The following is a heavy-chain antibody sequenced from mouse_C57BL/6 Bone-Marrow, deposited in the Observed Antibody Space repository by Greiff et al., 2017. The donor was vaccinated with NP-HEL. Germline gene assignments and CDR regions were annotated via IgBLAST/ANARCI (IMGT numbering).Heavy chain of an antibody. J-gene: IGHJ3*01. V-gene: IGHV1-64*01. CDR3: AREGLYYYGSSMRFAY. CDR1: GYTFTSYW. Sequence: VQLQRPGAELVKPGASVKLSCKASGYTFTSYWMHWVKQRPGQGLEWIGMIHPNSGSTNYNEKFKSKATLTVDKSSSTAYMQLSSLTSEDSAVYYCAREGLYYYGSSMRFAYWGQGTLVTVSA. CDR2: IHPNSGST. D-gene: IGHD1-1*01.